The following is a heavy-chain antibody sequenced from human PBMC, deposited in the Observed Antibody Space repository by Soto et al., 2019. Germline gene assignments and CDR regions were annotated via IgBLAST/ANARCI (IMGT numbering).Heavy chain of an antibody. Sequence: GESLKISCKGSGYSFTSYWIVWVRQMPVKGLEFMGIIYPCYSDTRYSPSFQGHVTISSDNSISTAYLQLISLKASDTAMYYCASSITMVRGVPIYMDVWGKGTTVTVSS. CDR3: ASSITMVRGVPIYMDV. V-gene: IGHV5-51*01. CDR1: GYSFTSYW. CDR2: IYPCYSDT. D-gene: IGHD3-10*01. J-gene: IGHJ6*03.